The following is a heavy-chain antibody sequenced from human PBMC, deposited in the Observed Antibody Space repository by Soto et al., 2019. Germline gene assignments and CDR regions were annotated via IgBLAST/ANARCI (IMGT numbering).Heavy chain of an antibody. Sequence: SGGSLRLSCAASGFTFVDYAMQWVRQAPGKGLEWVSAISWNSGSIDYADSVKGRFTISRDNAKNSLYLQMNSLRAEDTALYYCAKSHTTSGWYVTTDYWGQGTRVTVSS. CDR3: AKSHTTSGWYVTTDY. CDR1: GFTFVDYA. V-gene: IGHV3-9*01. J-gene: IGHJ4*02. D-gene: IGHD6-19*01. CDR2: ISWNSGSI.